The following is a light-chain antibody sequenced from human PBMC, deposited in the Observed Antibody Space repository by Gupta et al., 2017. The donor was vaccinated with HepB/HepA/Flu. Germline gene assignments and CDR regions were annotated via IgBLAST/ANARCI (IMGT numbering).Light chain of an antibody. CDR3: QQRSNWPLT. J-gene: IGKJ4*01. V-gene: IGKV3-11*01. CDR1: QSVGSY. CDR2: DAS. Sequence: TQSPATLSLSPGERATLSCRASQSVGSYLAWYQQKPGQAPRLLIYDASNRATGIPARFSGSGSGTDFTLTISSLEPEDFAVYYCQQRSNWPLTFGGGTKVEIK.